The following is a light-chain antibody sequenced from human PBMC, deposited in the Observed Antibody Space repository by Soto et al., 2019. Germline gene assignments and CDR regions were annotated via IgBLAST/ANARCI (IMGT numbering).Light chain of an antibody. CDR1: QRVSSSS. Sequence: DIVMTQSTGTLSLSPGERATLSCRASQRVSSSSLAWYQQKPGQAPRLLIYATSYSATGIPDRFSGRGSGTDFTLTICRLEAEDFAVYYCQQYGSSPLTFGQGTKVDIK. J-gene: IGKJ1*01. CDR2: ATS. CDR3: QQYGSSPLT. V-gene: IGKV3-20*01.